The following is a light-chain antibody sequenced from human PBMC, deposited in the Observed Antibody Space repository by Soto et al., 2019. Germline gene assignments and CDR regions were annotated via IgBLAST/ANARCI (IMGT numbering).Light chain of an antibody. CDR2: VNS. J-gene: IGLJ2*01. CDR3: QSYDNSLSGPVV. Sequence: QSVLTQPPSVSGASGQRVIISCTGSRSNIGAGYDVHWYQQLPGTAPKLLIYVNSNRPSGVPDRFSGSKSGTSASLAITGLQAEDEADYYCQSYDNSLSGPVVFGGGTKLTVL. V-gene: IGLV1-40*01. CDR1: RSNIGAGYD.